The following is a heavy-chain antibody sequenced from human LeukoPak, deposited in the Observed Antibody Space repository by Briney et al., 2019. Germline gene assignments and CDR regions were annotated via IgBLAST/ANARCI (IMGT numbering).Heavy chain of an antibody. CDR2: ISGSSSTI. CDR1: GSTFSDYN. CDR3: ARAFHI. Sequence: PGGSLRLSCAASGSTFSDYNMNWVRQAPGKGLEWVSYISGSSSTIYYADSVKGRFTISRDNAQNSLYLQMNSLRAEDTAVYYCARAFHIWGQGTMVTVSS. V-gene: IGHV3-48*04. J-gene: IGHJ3*02.